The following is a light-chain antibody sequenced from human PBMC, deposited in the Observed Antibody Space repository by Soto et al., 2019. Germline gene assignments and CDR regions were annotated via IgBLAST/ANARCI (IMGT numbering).Light chain of an antibody. Sequence: DIQLTQSPSTVPASVGDRVTITCRAAESITKYLAWYQQKPGKAPKLLIHKATTLQNGVPPRFSGSGSGTEFTLTIYGLQPDDFATYFCQQYSSYVTFGGGTKVEIK. V-gene: IGKV1-5*03. CDR2: KAT. CDR1: ESITKY. J-gene: IGKJ4*01. CDR3: QQYSSYVT.